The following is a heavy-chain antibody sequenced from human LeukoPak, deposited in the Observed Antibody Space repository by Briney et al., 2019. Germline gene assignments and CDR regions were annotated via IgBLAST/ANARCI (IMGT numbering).Heavy chain of an antibody. CDR3: AKDPLESSSSFYYYYYYMDV. CDR2: IRYDGSNK. Sequence: GGSLRLSCAASGFTFSSYGMHWVRQAPGKGLEWVAFIRYDGSNKYYADSVKGRFTISRDNSKNTLYLQMNSLRAEDTAVYYCAKDPLESSSSFYYYYYYMDVWGKGTTVTVSS. CDR1: GFTFSSYG. V-gene: IGHV3-30*02. J-gene: IGHJ6*03. D-gene: IGHD6-6*01.